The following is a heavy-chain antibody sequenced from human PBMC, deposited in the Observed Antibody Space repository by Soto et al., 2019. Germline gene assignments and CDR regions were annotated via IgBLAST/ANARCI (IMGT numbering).Heavy chain of an antibody. CDR3: AGHLEMATNPYY. J-gene: IGHJ4*02. V-gene: IGHV5-10-1*01. D-gene: IGHD5-12*01. Sequence: PGESLKISCKGSGYRVSNYWITWVRQMPGKGLEWMGRIDPSDSYTNYSPSFQGHVTISVDKSINTAYLHWSSLKASDTAMYYCAGHLEMATNPYYWGQGTLVTVSS. CDR1: GYRVSNYW. CDR2: IDPSDSYT.